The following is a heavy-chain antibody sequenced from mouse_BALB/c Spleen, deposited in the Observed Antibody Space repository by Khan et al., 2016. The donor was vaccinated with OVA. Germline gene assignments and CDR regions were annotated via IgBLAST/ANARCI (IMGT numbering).Heavy chain of an antibody. J-gene: IGHJ4*01. CDR3: ARPPDYGSSSGAMDY. V-gene: IGHV1S137*01. CDR2: ISTYYGDA. Sequence: QVQLQQSGAELVRPGVSVKISCKGSGYTFTDYAMHWVKQSHAKSLEWIGVISTYYGDASYNQKFKGKATMTVDKSSSTAYMELARLTSEDSAIYYCARPPDYGSSSGAMDYWGQGTSVTVSS. D-gene: IGHD1-1*01. CDR1: GYTFTDYA.